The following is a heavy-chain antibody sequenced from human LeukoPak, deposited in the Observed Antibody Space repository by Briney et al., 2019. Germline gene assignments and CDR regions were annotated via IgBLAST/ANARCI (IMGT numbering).Heavy chain of an antibody. D-gene: IGHD1-14*01. Sequence: SETLSLTCTVSGGSINNYFWSWVRQPAGEGLEWIGRIYSSGSTTYNPSLKSRVTLSVDTSKNQFSLKLTSVTAADTAVYYCARDGTYNNYDYWGQGTLVTVFS. J-gene: IGHJ4*02. CDR1: GGSINNYF. CDR3: ARDGTYNNYDY. CDR2: IYSSGST. V-gene: IGHV4-4*07.